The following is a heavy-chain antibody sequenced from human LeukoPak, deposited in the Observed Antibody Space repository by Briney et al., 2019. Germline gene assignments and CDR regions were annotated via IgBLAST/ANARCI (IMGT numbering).Heavy chain of an antibody. Sequence: PGGSLRLSCAASGFTFGSYAMSWVRQAPGKGLEWVSVIYSGGSTYYADSVKGRFTISRDNSNNTLYLQMNSLRAEDTAVYYCARDRTSHCYRSWGQGTLVTVSS. V-gene: IGHV3-66*01. CDR1: GFTFGSYA. CDR2: IYSGGST. CDR3: ARDRTSHCYRS. J-gene: IGHJ5*02. D-gene: IGHD2-2*01.